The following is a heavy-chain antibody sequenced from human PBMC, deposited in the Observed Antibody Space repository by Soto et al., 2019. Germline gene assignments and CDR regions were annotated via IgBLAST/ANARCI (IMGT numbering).Heavy chain of an antibody. J-gene: IGHJ4*02. V-gene: IGHV3-23*01. D-gene: IGHD6-19*01. CDR2: ISGSGVST. Sequence: WGFLRLSCEPSWLTFSSYAMSWVRQAPGKGLERVSGISGSGVSTYYADSVKGRFTISRDNSKNTLYLQMNSLRAEDTAVYYCAKVTSKAAVAGIFDYWGQGTLVTVSS. CDR3: AKVTSKAAVAGIFDY. CDR1: WLTFSSYA.